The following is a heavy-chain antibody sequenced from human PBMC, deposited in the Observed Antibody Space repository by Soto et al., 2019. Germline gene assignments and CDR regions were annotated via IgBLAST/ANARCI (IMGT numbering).Heavy chain of an antibody. CDR3: ARDGGAY. V-gene: IGHV3-30-3*01. D-gene: IGHD3-16*01. J-gene: IGHJ4*02. CDR2: MSYDGSNK. CDR1: GFTFSSYA. Sequence: QVQLVESGGGVVQPGRSLRLSCAASGFTFSSYAMHWVRRAPGKGLEWMAVMSYDGSNKYYADSVKGRFTISRDNSKNTLYLQMNNLGPEDTALYYCARDGGAYWGQGTLVIVCS.